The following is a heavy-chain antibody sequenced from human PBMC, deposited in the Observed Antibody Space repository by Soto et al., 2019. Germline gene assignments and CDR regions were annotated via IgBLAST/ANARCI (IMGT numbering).Heavy chain of an antibody. D-gene: IGHD2-15*01. CDR3: ARDRWWLLRIAFDI. Sequence: ASLKVSCKASGYTFTSYGISWVRQAPGQGLEWMGWISAYNGNTNYAQKLQGRVTMTTDTSTSTAYMELRSLRSDDTAVYYCARDRWWLLRIAFDIWGQGTMVTVSS. J-gene: IGHJ3*02. V-gene: IGHV1-18*01. CDR1: GYTFTSYG. CDR2: ISAYNGNT.